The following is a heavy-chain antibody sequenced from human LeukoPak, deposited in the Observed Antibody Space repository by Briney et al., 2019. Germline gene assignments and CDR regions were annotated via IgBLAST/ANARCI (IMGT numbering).Heavy chain of an antibody. V-gene: IGHV1-2*02. J-gene: IGHJ6*03. CDR3: AKADSHRGYSYDSLGYYYMDV. D-gene: IGHD5-18*01. CDR2: INPNLGDT. CDR1: GYTFTGYY. Sequence: GASVKVSCKASGYTFTGYYLHWVRQAPGQGLEWMGWINPNLGDTYYAQKFQGRVTMTRDTSINTAYMELSSLTSDDTAVYYCAKADSHRGYSYDSLGYYYMDVWGKGTTVTVSS.